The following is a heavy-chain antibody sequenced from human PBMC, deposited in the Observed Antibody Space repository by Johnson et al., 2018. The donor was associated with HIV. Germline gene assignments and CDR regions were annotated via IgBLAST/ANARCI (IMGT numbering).Heavy chain of an antibody. D-gene: IGHD6-6*01. CDR2: IKQDGSEK. CDR3: ASGVTARAPLLI. V-gene: IGHV3-7*03. Sequence: VQLVESGGGLVQPGGSLRLSCAASGFTFSSYWMSWVRQAPGKGLEWVANIKQDGSEKYYVDSVKGRFTILRDNVKKSLYLQMNSLKVEDTAVYYCASGVTARAPLLIWGQGTMVTVSS. J-gene: IGHJ3*02. CDR1: GFTFSSYW.